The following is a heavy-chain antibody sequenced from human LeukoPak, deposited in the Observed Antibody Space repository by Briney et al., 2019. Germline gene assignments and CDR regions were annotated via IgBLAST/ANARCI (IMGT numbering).Heavy chain of an antibody. CDR2: ISSSSTYI. J-gene: IGHJ4*02. CDR1: GFPFSDYY. CDR3: ARGEQKATITSLDS. Sequence: GGSLRLSCAASGFPFSDYYMNWVRQAPGKGLEWVSAISSSSTYIYYADSVKGRFTISRDNAENSLYLQMNGLRVEDTAVYFCARGEQKATITSLDSWGQGTLVTVSS. V-gene: IGHV3-21*06. D-gene: IGHD5-24*01.